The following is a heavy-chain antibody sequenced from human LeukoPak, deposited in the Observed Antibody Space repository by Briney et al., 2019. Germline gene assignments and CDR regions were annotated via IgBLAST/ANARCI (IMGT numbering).Heavy chain of an antibody. V-gene: IGHV3-48*04. Sequence: GGSLRLSCAASGFTFSSYSMNWVRQAPGKGLEWVSYIISSSSTIYYADSVKGRFTISRDNRKNSLYLQMNSLRAEDTAVYYCARDPTYTFDGPEYFQHWGQGSLVTVSS. D-gene: IGHD2-2*02. J-gene: IGHJ1*01. CDR3: ARDPTYTFDGPEYFQH. CDR2: IISSSSTI. CDR1: GFTFSSYS.